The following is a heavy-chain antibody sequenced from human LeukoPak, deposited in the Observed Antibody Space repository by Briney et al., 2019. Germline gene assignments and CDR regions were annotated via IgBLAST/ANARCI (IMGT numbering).Heavy chain of an antibody. D-gene: IGHD2-2*01. CDR1: GYTFTSYA. CDR3: ARGGVGHCSSTSCYQFWFDP. Sequence: ASVKVSCKASGYTFTSYAMHWVRQAPGQRLEWMGWINAGNGNTKYSQKFQGRVTITRDTPASTAYMELSSLRSEDTAVYYCARGGVGHCSSTSCYQFWFDPWGQGTLVTVSS. V-gene: IGHV1-3*01. CDR2: INAGNGNT. J-gene: IGHJ5*02.